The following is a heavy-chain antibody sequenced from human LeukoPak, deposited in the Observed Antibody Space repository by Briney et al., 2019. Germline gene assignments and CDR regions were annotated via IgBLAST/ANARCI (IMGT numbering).Heavy chain of an antibody. D-gene: IGHD1-26*01. V-gene: IGHV3-23*01. CDR2: ISGTGGST. CDR3: AKVGSIVGAPY. Sequence: PGGSLRLSCAASGFTFSNYAMSWVRQAPGKGLEWVSSISGTGGSTYYADSVKGRFTISRDNSNNTLFLQMNSLRAEDTAVYYCAKVGSIVGAPYWGQGTLVTVSS. CDR1: GFTFSNYA. J-gene: IGHJ4*02.